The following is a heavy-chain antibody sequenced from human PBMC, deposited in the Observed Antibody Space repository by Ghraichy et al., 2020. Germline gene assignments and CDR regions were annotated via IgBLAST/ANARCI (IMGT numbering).Heavy chain of an antibody. CDR3: ARILYSYGLYYFDY. CDR1: GGSISSGGYY. Sequence: SETLSLTCTVSGGSISSGGYYWSWIRQHPGKGLEWIGYIYYSGSTYYNPSLKSRVTISVDTSKNQFSLKLSSVTAADTAVYYCARILYSYGLYYFDYWGQGTLVTVSS. J-gene: IGHJ4*02. D-gene: IGHD5-18*01. CDR2: IYYSGST. V-gene: IGHV4-31*03.